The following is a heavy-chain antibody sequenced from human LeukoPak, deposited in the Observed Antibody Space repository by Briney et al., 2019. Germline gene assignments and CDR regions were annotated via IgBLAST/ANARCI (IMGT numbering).Heavy chain of an antibody. V-gene: IGHV3-33*06. D-gene: IGHD1-26*01. CDR2: IWYDGSNK. CDR3: AKDQEWELSYFDY. J-gene: IGHJ4*02. CDR1: GFTFSSYG. Sequence: PGGSLRLSCAASGFTFSSYGMHWVRQAPGKGLEWVAVIWYDGSNKYYADSVKGRFTISRDNSKNTLYLQMNSLRAEDTAVYYCAKDQEWELSYFDYWGQGTLVTVSS.